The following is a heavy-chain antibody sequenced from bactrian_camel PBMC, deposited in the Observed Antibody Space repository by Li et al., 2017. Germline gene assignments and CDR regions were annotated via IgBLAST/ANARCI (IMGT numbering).Heavy chain of an antibody. D-gene: IGHD1*01. CDR3: AADAACPRILFSLLLTQFSRFKY. Sequence: HVQLVESGGGSVQAGGSLRLSCAASAFTFSSNYMSWVRQAPGKGLEWVSSIYKDGSNTYYADSVKGRFTISRDNAKNTLSLQMNSLKTEDTAVYYCAADAACPRILFSLLLTQFSRFKYWGQGTQVTVS. CDR2: IYKDGSNT. V-gene: IGHV3-2*01. CDR1: AFTFSSNY. J-gene: IGHJ4*01.